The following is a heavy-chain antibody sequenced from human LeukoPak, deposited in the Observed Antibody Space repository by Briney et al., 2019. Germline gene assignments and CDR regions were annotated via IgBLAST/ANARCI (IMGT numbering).Heavy chain of an antibody. D-gene: IGHD5-12*01. CDR1: GGSFSGYY. CDR2: INHSGST. V-gene: IGHV4-34*01. J-gene: IGHJ4*02. CDR3: ARGLIVATITYYFDY. Sequence: SETLSLTCAVYGGSFSGYYWSWIRQPPGKGLEWIGEINHSGSTNYNPSLKSRVTISADTSKNQFSLKLSSVTAADTAVYYCARGLIVATITYYFDYWGQGTLVTVSS.